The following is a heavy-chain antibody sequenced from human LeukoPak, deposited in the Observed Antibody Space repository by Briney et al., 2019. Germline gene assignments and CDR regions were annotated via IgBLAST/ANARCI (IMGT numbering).Heavy chain of an antibody. CDR2: VFRDGST. D-gene: IGHD1-1*01. CDR1: GFAVDSYY. Sequence: GESLRLSXAASGFAVDSYYMSWVRQSPGRGLEWLSAVFRDGSTSHADSVKGRFTISRDNSRNTVYLQMNSLRAEDTAVYCATETWKDWGQGTLVTVSS. J-gene: IGHJ4*02. V-gene: IGHV3-53*01. CDR3: ATETWKD.